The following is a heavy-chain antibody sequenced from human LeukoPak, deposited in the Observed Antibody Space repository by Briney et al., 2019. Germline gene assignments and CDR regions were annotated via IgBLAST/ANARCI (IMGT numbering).Heavy chain of an antibody. J-gene: IGHJ6*03. D-gene: IGHD6-19*01. CDR2: INHSGST. CDR1: GGSFSGYY. V-gene: IGHV4-34*01. Sequence: PSETLSLTCAVYGGSFSGYYWSWIRQPPGKGLEWIGEINHSGSTNHNPSLKSRVTISVDTSKNQFSLKLSSVTAADTAVYYCARYVGSAGHYPYYYYYYMDVWGKGTTVTVSS. CDR3: ARYVGSAGHYPYYYYYYMDV.